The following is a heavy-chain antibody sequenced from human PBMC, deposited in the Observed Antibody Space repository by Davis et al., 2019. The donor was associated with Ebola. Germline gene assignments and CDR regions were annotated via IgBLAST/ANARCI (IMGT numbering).Heavy chain of an antibody. CDR1: GGSISSYY. J-gene: IGHJ4*02. D-gene: IGHD2-2*01. Sequence: MPSETLSLTCTVSGGSISSYYWSWIRQPPGKGLEWIGYIYYSGSTNYNPSLKSRVTISVDTSKNQFSLKLSSVTAADTAVYYCARYQGVTPTDYWGQGTLVTVSS. CDR2: IYYSGST. V-gene: IGHV4-59*08. CDR3: ARYQGVTPTDY.